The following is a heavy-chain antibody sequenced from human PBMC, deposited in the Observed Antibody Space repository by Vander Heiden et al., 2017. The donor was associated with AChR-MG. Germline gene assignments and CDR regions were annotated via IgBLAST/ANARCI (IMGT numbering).Heavy chain of an antibody. CDR3: AKAGGYDFWSGPSDY. J-gene: IGHJ4*02. CDR1: GFSLSRYA. CDR2: ISGSGGST. Sequence: EVQLLESGGGLVQPGGSLRLSRAASGFSLSRYAMSWVRQAPGKGLEWVSAISGSGGSTYYADSVKGRFTISRDNSKNTLYLQMNSLRAEDTAVYYCAKAGGYDFWSGPSDYWGQGALVTVSS. D-gene: IGHD3-3*01. V-gene: IGHV3-23*01.